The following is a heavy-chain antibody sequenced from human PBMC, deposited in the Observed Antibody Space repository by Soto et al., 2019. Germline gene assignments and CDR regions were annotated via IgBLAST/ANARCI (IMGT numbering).Heavy chain of an antibody. V-gene: IGHV3-30-3*01. J-gene: IGHJ6*02. CDR2: ISYDGSNK. CDR3: ARGPAHYYYDSSGFPDYYYGMDV. CDR1: GFTFSSYA. Sequence: GGSLRLSCVASGFTFSSYAMHWVRQAPGKGLEWVAVISYDGSNKYYADSVKGRFTISRDNSKNTLYLQMNSLRAEDTAVYYCARGPAHYYYDSSGFPDYYYGMDVWGQGTTVTVSS. D-gene: IGHD3-22*01.